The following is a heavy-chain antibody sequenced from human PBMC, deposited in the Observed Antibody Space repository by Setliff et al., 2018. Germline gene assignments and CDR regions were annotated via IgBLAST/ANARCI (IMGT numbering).Heavy chain of an antibody. CDR3: ARVGSKPQLGWFDP. CDR2: ISTDGSSI. D-gene: IGHD3-16*01. J-gene: IGHJ5*02. V-gene: IGHV3-74*03. CDR1: GFTFSTYW. Sequence: PGGSLRLSCVTSGFTFSTYWMHWVRQAPGQGLVWVARISTDGSSITYADSVKGRFTISRDNARNTLYLQMNSLTAEDTAVYYCARVGSKPQLGWFDPGAREPWSPSPQ.